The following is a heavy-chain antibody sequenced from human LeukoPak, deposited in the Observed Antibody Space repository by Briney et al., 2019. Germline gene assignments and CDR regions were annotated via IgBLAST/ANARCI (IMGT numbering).Heavy chain of an antibody. D-gene: IGHD1-26*01. Sequence: GESLKISCKGSGYSFTTYWIGWVRQMPGKGLEWMGIIYPRDSDTRYSPSFQGQVTISADKSIDTAYLQWSSLKASDTAMYYCARLRGGSYSDYYFDYWGQGTLVTVSS. CDR2: IYPRDSDT. J-gene: IGHJ4*02. CDR3: ARLRGGSYSDYYFDY. CDR1: GYSFTTYW. V-gene: IGHV5-51*01.